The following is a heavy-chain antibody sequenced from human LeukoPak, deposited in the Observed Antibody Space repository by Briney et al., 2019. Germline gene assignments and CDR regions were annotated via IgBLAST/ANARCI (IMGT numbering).Heavy chain of an antibody. CDR2: ISAYNGNT. CDR1: GYTFTSYG. Sequence: ASVKVSCKASGYTFTSYGISWVRQAPGQGLEWMGWISAYNGNTNYAQKLQGRVTMTTDTSTSTVYMELSSLRSEDTAVYYCAKGISSSWYGVGDYWGQGTLVTVSS. J-gene: IGHJ4*02. D-gene: IGHD6-13*01. CDR3: AKGISSSWYGVGDY. V-gene: IGHV1-18*01.